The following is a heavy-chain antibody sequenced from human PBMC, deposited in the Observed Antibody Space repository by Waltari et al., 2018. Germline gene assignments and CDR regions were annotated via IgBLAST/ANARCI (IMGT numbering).Heavy chain of an antibody. D-gene: IGHD3-10*01. CDR2: IWYDGSNK. Sequence: QVQLVESGGGVVQPGRSLRLSCAASGFTFSSYGMHWVRQAPGKGREWVAVIWYDGSNKYYADSVKGRFTISRDNSKNTLYLQMNSLRAEDTAMYYCAKGAWFGDRYMDVWGKGTTVTVSS. J-gene: IGHJ6*03. CDR1: GFTFSSYG. V-gene: IGHV3-30*18. CDR3: AKGAWFGDRYMDV.